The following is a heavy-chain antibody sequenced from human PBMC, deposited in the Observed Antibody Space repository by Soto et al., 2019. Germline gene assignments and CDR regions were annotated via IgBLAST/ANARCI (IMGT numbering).Heavy chain of an antibody. CDR1: GFDFEYFA. D-gene: IGHD3-22*01. CDR2: INSDGTDS. CDR3: AKALYYYDSSPLDH. J-gene: IGHJ4*02. V-gene: IGHV3-43D*04. Sequence: GGSLRLSCAAAGFDFEYFAMHWVRQAPGKGLEWVSLINSDGTDSYYMDSVRGRFTISRDNGKNSLYLQMDRLRPEDTAFYFCAKALYYYDSSPLDHWGQGTLVTVSS.